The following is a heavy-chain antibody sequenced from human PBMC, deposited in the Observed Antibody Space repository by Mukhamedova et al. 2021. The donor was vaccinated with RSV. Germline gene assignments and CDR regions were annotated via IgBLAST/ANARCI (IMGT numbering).Heavy chain of an antibody. V-gene: IGHV1-2*02. D-gene: IGHD2-2*01. J-gene: IGHJ5*02. CDR2: GGT. CDR3: AMIVVVPAAMA. Sequence: GGTNYAQKFQGRVTMTRDTSISTAYMELSRLRSDDTAVYYCAMIVVVPAAMAWGQGTLVTVSS.